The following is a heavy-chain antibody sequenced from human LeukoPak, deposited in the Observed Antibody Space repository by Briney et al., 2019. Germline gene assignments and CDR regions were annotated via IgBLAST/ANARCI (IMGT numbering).Heavy chain of an antibody. D-gene: IGHD3-10*01. CDR3: ARRDGSGSYYPTAFDY. J-gene: IGHJ4*02. CDR1: GGSFSGYY. CDR2: INHSGST. Sequence: SETLSPTCAVYGGSFSGYYWSWIRQPPGKGLEWIGEINHSGSTNYNPSLKSRVTISVDTSKNQFSLKLSSVTAADTAVYYCARRDGSGSYYPTAFDYWGQGTLVTVSS. V-gene: IGHV4-34*01.